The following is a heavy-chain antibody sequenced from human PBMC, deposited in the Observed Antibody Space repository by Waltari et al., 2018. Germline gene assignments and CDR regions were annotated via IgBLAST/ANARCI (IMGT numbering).Heavy chain of an antibody. J-gene: IGHJ3*02. CDR2: IYYSGST. V-gene: IGHV4-59*11. CDR1: GGSISSHY. Sequence: QVQLQESGPGLVKPSETLSLTCTVSGGSISSHYWSWIRQPPGKGLEWIGYIYYSGSTNYSPSLKSRVTIAVDTSKNQFSLKLSSVTAADTAVYYCASYDILTGYYPDAFDIWGQGTMVTVSS. CDR3: ASYDILTGYYPDAFDI. D-gene: IGHD3-9*01.